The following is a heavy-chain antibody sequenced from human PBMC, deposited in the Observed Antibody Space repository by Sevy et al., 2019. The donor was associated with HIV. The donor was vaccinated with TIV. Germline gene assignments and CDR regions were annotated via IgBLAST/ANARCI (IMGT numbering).Heavy chain of an antibody. CDR1: GFTFSSYS. CDR2: ISSSSSTI. D-gene: IGHD3-22*01. V-gene: IGHV3-48*01. CDR3: ARDDYYDSSGYYYGSAFDI. Sequence: GGSLRLSCAASGFTFSSYSMNWVRQAPGKGLEWVSYISSSSSTIYYADPVKGRFTISRDNAKNSLYLQMNSLRAEDTAVYYCARDDYYDSSGYYYGSAFDIWGQGTMVTVSS. J-gene: IGHJ3*02.